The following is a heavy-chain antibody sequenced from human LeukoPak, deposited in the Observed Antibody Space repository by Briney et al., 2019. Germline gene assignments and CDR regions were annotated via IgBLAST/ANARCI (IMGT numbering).Heavy chain of an antibody. D-gene: IGHD3-10*01. CDR3: ARDLLLWFGELAYGMDV. CDR2: ISYDGSNK. CDR1: GFTFSSYA. Sequence: GGSLRLSCAASGFTFSSYAMHWVRQAPGKGLEWVAVISYDGSNKYYADSVKGRLTISRDNSKNTLYLQMNSLRAEDTAVYYCARDLLLWFGELAYGMDVWGQGTTVTVSS. V-gene: IGHV3-30*04. J-gene: IGHJ6*02.